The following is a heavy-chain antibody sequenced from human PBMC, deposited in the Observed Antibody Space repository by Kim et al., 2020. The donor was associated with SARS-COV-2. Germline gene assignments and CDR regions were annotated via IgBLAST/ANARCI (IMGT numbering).Heavy chain of an antibody. CDR2: IIPIFGTA. D-gene: IGHD3-16*02. CDR3: ASQLPDQFGGVIVHAFDI. Sequence: SVKVSCKASGGTFSSYAISWVRQAPGQGLEWMGGIIPIFGTANYAQKFQGRVTITADESTSTAYMELSSLRSEDTAVYYCASQLPDQFGGVIVHAFDIWGQGTMVTVSS. V-gene: IGHV1-69*13. CDR1: GGTFSSYA. J-gene: IGHJ3*02.